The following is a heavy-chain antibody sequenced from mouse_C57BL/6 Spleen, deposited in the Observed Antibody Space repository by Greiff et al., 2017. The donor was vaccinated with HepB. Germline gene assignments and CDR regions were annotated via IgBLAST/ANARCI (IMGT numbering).Heavy chain of an antibody. D-gene: IGHD2-5*01. J-gene: IGHJ2*01. V-gene: IGHV1-20*01. CDR3: ERLYSNRRYFDY. CDR2: INPYNGDT. Sequence: VQLQQSGPELVKPGDSVKISCKASGYSFTGYFMNWVMQSHGKSLEWIGRINPYNGDTFYNQKFKGKAALTVDKSSSTAHMELRSLTSEDSAVYYCERLYSNRRYFDYWGQGTTLTVSS. CDR1: GYSFTGYF.